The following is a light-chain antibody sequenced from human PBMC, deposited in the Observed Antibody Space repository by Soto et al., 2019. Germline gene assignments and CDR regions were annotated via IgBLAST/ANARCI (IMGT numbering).Light chain of an antibody. J-gene: IGKJ5*01. CDR3: QQYGTSEII. V-gene: IGKV3-20*01. CDR2: DTS. CDR1: QSLANSF. Sequence: EFVWTQSPGTLSLSQGERATLSCRASQSLANSFIAWYQQKPGQAPRLLIYDTSSRASGIPDRFSGSGSGTDFTLTIGRLETEDFAVFYCQQYGTSEIIFGQGTRLEIK.